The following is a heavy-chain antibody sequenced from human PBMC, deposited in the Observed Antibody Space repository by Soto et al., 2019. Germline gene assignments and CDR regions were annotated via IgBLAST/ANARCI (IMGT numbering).Heavy chain of an antibody. CDR2: IYYSGST. Sequence: SSETLSLTCTVSGGSSSSSSYYWGWIRQPPGKGLEWIGSIYYSGSTYYNPSLKSRVTISVDTSKNQFSLKLSSVTAADTAVYYCARPIGETTFFDYLGQGTLVTVSS. D-gene: IGHD4-17*01. V-gene: IGHV4-39*01. CDR3: ARPIGETTFFDY. CDR1: GGSSSSSSYY. J-gene: IGHJ4*02.